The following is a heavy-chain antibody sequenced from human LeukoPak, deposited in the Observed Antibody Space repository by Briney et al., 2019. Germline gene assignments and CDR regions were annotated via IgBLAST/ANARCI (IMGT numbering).Heavy chain of an antibody. CDR3: ARGTAQPHDY. D-gene: IGHD2-2*01. V-gene: IGHV1-18*01. CDR2: ISAYNFNT. Sequence: ASVNVSCKASGYTFTNYYINWVRQAPGQGLEWMGWISAYNFNTNYAQKLQGRVTMTTDTSTSTAYMELRSLRSDDTAIYYCARGTAQPHDYWGQGTQVTVSS. CDR1: GYTFTNYY. J-gene: IGHJ4*02.